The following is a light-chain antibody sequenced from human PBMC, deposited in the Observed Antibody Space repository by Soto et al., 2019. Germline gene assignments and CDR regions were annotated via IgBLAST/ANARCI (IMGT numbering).Light chain of an antibody. V-gene: IGKV1-9*01. CDR1: QTLSSY. CDR3: QQLNNFVT. CDR2: DAS. J-gene: IGKJ3*01. Sequence: DIQLTQSPSFLSASVGDRVTITCRASQTLSSYLVWYQQKPGKAPKVLITDASTLQSGVPSRFSGSGFGTEFTLTIRGLQPEDVATYYCQQLNNFVTFGPGTKVNI.